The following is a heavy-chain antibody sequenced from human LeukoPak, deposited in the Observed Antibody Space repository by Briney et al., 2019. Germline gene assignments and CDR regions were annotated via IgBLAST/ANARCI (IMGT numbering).Heavy chain of an antibody. CDR1: GFTFSNAW. D-gene: IGHD2-15*01. V-gene: IGHV3-15*01. CDR3: TTSLYCSGGSCYSIDY. CDR2: IKSKTDGGTT. J-gene: IGHJ4*02. Sequence: GGSLRLSCAASGFTFSNAWMSWVRQAPGKGLEWVGRIKSKTDGGTTDYAAPVKGRFTISRDDSKNTPYLQMNSLKTEDTAVYYCTTSLYCSGGSCYSIDYWGQGTLVTVSS.